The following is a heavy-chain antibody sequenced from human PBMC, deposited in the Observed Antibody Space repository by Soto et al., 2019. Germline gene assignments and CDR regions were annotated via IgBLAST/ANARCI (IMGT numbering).Heavy chain of an antibody. D-gene: IGHD4-17*01. J-gene: IGHJ4*02. CDR2: INTDGSVT. Sequence: GGSLRLSCAGSGFTFNNFWMHWGRQATGKGLVWVARINTDGSVTSHAASVKGRFTISRDNAKSTLYLQMNSLRAEDTAVYYCAKDSGAYYGDYVDYWGQGTLVTVSS. V-gene: IGHV3-74*01. CDR3: AKDSGAYYGDYVDY. CDR1: GFTFNNFW.